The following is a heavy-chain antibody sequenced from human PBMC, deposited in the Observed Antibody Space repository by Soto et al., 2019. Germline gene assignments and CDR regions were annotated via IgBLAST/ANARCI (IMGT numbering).Heavy chain of an antibody. CDR2: IHNSGTT. J-gene: IGHJ5*02. CDR3: ERDYYDSVGYTWFDP. Sequence: SETLSLTCTVTGDTSTSYHWGWIRQPPGKGLEWIGYIHNSGTTSYNPSLNSRVTISIDMSKNQFSLKLKSVTSADTAVYFCERDYYDSVGYTWFDPWGHGTLVTVSS. D-gene: IGHD3-22*01. CDR1: GDTSTSYH. V-gene: IGHV4-59*01.